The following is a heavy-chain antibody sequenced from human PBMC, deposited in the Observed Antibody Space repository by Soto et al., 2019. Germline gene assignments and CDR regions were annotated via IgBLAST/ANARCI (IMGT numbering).Heavy chain of an antibody. CDR1: GFTFSSYG. D-gene: IGHD1-26*01. J-gene: IGHJ4*02. CDR2: ISYEGSNK. CDR3: AKDRSGSYLDY. V-gene: IGHV3-30*18. Sequence: QVQLVESGGGVVQPGRSLRLSCAASGFTFSSYGMHWVRQAPGKGLEWVAVISYEGSNKYYADSVKGRFTISRDNSKNTLYLQMNSLRAEDTAVYYCAKDRSGSYLDYCGQGTLVTVSS.